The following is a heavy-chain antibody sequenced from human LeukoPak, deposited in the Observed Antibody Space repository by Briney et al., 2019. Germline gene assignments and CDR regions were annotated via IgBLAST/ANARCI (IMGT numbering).Heavy chain of an antibody. CDR3: ARSGMVRAGLYYYCYYMDV. V-gene: IGHV1-46*01. D-gene: IGHD3-10*01. J-gene: IGHJ6*03. CDR2: INPSGGST. CDR1: GYTFTSYY. Sequence: VASVKVSCKASGYTFTSYYMHWVRQAPGQELEWMGIINPSGGSTSYAQKFQGRVTMTRDTSTSTVYMELSSLRSEDTAVYYCARSGMVRAGLYYYCYYMDVWGKGTTVTISS.